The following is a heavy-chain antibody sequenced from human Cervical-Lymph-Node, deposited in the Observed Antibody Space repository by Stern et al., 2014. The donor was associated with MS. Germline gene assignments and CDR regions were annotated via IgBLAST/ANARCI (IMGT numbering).Heavy chain of an antibody. CDR3: ARDCKLRYFDPAWVRVQSWFDP. V-gene: IGHV4-34*01. D-gene: IGHD3-9*01. CDR1: GGSFSGYY. CDR2: INHSGST. J-gene: IGHJ5*02. Sequence: QVQLQQWGAGLLKPSETLSLTCAVYGGSFSGYYWSWIRQPPGKGLEWIWEINHSGSTNYNPSPKSRGTISVDTPKNQFYLKLISVTAADTAVYYCARDCKLRYFDPAWVRVQSWFDPWGQGTLVTVSS.